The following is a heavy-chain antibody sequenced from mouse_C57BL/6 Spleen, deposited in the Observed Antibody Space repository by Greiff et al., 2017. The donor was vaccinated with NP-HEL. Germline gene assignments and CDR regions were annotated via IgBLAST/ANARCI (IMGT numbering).Heavy chain of an antibody. D-gene: IGHD2-3*01. CDR2: IRSKSNNYAT. J-gene: IGHJ4*01. Sequence: EVQRVESGGGLVQPKGSLKLSCAASGFSFNTYAMNWVRQAPGKGLEWVARIRSKSNNYATYYADSVKDRFTISRDDSESMLYLQMNNLKTEDTAMYYCVRQKIYDGHNKGDYYAMDYWGQGTSVTVSS. CDR1: GFSFNTYA. V-gene: IGHV10-1*01. CDR3: VRQKIYDGHNKGDYYAMDY.